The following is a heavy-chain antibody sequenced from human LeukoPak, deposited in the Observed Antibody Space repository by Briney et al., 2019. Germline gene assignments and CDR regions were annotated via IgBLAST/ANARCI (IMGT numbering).Heavy chain of an antibody. D-gene: IGHD1-1*01. CDR1: GVSLRGYY. J-gene: IGHJ4*02. V-gene: IGHV4-59*01. CDR2: VHYSGRT. Sequence: PSETLSLTCSVSGVSLRGYYWSCVWHPPGKRLECIGYVHYSGRTNYNPSLKSRVTISLDNSKNQFSLIVTAVTAADAAVYYCATNWHDAYNPFDYWGQGTLVTVSS. CDR3: ATNWHDAYNPFDY.